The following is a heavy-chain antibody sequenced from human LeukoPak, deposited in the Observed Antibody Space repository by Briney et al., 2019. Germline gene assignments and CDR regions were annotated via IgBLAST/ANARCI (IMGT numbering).Heavy chain of an antibody. D-gene: IGHD5-24*01. V-gene: IGHV4-34*01. Sequence: PGGSLRLSCAASGLTFSDYYMSWIRQPPGKGLEWIGEINHSGSTNYNPSLKSRVTISVDTSKNQFSLKLSSVTAADTAVYYCARVVGDGYNYGDYWGQGTLVTVSS. J-gene: IGHJ4*02. CDR1: GLTFSDYY. CDR3: ARVVGDGYNYGDY. CDR2: INHSGST.